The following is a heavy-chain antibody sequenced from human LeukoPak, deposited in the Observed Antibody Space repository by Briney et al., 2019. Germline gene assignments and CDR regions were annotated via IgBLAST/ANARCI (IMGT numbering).Heavy chain of an antibody. V-gene: IGHV3-30*18. J-gene: IGHJ3*02. CDR1: RFTFISYG. CDR3: AKLMVLPETLRYFDPGAFDI. Sequence: VQPGRSLRLSCPASRFTFISYGIHRVRQAPGKGLEWVAVISYDGSNKYYADSVKGRFTISRDNSKNTLYLQMKSLRAEDRAVYYCAKLMVLPETLRYFDPGAFDIWGQGTMVTVSS. CDR2: ISYDGSNK. D-gene: IGHD3-9*01.